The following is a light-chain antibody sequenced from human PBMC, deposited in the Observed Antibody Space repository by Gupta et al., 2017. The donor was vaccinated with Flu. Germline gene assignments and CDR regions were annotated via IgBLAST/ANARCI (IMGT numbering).Light chain of an antibody. CDR3: QQYYSYPPT. V-gene: IGKV1-8*01. CDR2: AAS. Sequence: AIRITQSPSSLPASTGDRVTITCRASQGISSYLAWYQQKPGKAPKLLIYAASTLQSGVPSRFSGSGSGTDFTLTISCLQSEDFATYYCQQYYSYPPTFGQGTKLETK. CDR1: QGISSY. J-gene: IGKJ2*01.